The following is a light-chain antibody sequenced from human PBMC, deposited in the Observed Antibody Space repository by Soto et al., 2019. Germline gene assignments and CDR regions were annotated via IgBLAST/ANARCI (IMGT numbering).Light chain of an antibody. Sequence: EIVMTPSPAPLSVSPVERATLSCRASQSVSSNLAWYQQKLGQAPRLLIYGASTRAPGIPARFSGSGSGTEFTLTISSLQSGDFAVYYCQQYNNWPQTFGQGTKVDIK. CDR3: QQYNNWPQT. CDR1: QSVSSN. V-gene: IGKV3D-15*01. CDR2: GAS. J-gene: IGKJ1*01.